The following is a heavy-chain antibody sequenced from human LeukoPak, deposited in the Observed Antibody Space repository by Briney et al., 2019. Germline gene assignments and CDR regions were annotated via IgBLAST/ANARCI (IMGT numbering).Heavy chain of an antibody. V-gene: IGHV1-8*01. Sequence: ASVKVSCKASGYTFTSYDINWVRQATGQGLEWMGWMNPNSGNTGYAQKFQGRVTMTRNTSISTAYKELSSLRSEDTAVYYCPRGQPYCSSTSCYYYYYMDVWGKGTTVTVSS. D-gene: IGHD2-2*01. CDR3: PRGQPYCSSTSCYYYYYMDV. J-gene: IGHJ6*03. CDR2: MNPNSGNT. CDR1: GYTFTSYD.